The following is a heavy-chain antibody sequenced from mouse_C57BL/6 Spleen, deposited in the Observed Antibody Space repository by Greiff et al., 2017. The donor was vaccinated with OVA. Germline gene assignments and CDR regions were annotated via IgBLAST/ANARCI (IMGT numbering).Heavy chain of an antibody. J-gene: IGHJ3*01. CDR3: ARRDYDYAPFAY. D-gene: IGHD2-4*01. CDR1: GYAFSSYW. CDR2: IYPGDGDT. V-gene: IGHV1-80*01. Sequence: VQVVESGAELVKPGASVKISCKASGYAFSSYWMNWVKQRPGKGLEWIGQIYPGDGDTNYNGKFKGKATLTADKSSSTAYMQLSSLTSEDSAVYFCARRDYDYAPFAYWGQGTLVTVSA.